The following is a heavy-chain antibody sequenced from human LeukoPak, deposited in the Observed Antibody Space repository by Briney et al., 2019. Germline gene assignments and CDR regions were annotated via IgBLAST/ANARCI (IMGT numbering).Heavy chain of an antibody. CDR1: GFTFSTYA. Sequence: GGSLRLSCAASGFTFSTYAMSWVRQAPGKGLEWVSGISGSTYSTYYAESVKGRFTISRDNSKNTLYLQMNSLRVEDTAVYYCAKDQYQRNSGWYEDYWGQGTLVTVSS. CDR3: AKDQYQRNSGWYEDY. D-gene: IGHD6-19*01. CDR2: ISGSTYST. J-gene: IGHJ4*02. V-gene: IGHV3-23*01.